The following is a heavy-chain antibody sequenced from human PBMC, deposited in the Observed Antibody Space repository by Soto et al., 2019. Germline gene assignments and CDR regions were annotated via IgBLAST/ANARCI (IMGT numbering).Heavy chain of an antibody. D-gene: IGHD5-12*01. Sequence: SVKVSCKASGGTFSSYAISWVRQAPGQGLEWMGGIIPIFGTANYAQKFQGRVTITADESTSTAYMELSSLRSEDTAVYYCASYSGSEGSNWFDPWGQGTLVTVSS. CDR3: ASYSGSEGSNWFDP. J-gene: IGHJ5*02. CDR2: IIPIFGTA. V-gene: IGHV1-69*13. CDR1: GGTFSSYA.